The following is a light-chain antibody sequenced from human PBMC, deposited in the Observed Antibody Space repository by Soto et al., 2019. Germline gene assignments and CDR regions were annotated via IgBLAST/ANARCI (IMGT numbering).Light chain of an antibody. CDR3: SSYTSSSTWV. J-gene: IGLJ3*02. V-gene: IGLV2-14*01. CDR2: EVR. CDR1: SSDVGAYNY. Sequence: QSALTQPASVSGSPGQSITISCSGTSSDVGAYNYVSWYQQHPGKAPKLMNYEVRNRPSGASDRFSGSRSGNTASLTISGLQAEDESDYYCSSYTSSSTWVFGGGTKLTVL.